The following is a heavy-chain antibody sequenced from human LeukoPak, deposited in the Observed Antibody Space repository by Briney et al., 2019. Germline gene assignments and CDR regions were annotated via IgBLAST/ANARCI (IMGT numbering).Heavy chain of an antibody. V-gene: IGHV1-2*02. D-gene: IGHD3-9*01. CDR3: ARMSILTGYYLDY. CDR1: GYTFTGYY. Sequence: GASVKVSCKASGYTFTGYYMHWVRQAPGQGLEWMGWINPNSGGTNYAQKLQGRVTMTTDTSTSTAYMELRSLRSDDTAVYYCARMSILTGYYLDYWGQGTLVTVSS. J-gene: IGHJ4*02. CDR2: INPNSGGT.